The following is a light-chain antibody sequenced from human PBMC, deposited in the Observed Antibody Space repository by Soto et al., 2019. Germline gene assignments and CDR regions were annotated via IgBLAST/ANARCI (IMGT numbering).Light chain of an antibody. V-gene: IGKV1-5*01. CDR3: QQYNSYSQT. Sequence: DIQMTQPPSTLSASVGDRVTITCRASQSISSWLAWYQQKPGKAPKLLIYDASSLESGVPSRFSGSGSGTEFTLTISSLQPDDFATYYCQQYNSYSQTFGQGTKVEIK. CDR2: DAS. CDR1: QSISSW. J-gene: IGKJ1*01.